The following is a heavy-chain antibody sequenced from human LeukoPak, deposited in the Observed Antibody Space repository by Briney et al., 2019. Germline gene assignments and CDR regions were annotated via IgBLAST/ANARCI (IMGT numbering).Heavy chain of an antibody. CDR3: ARDLPHSIAAID. J-gene: IGHJ4*02. Sequence: GGSLRLSCTASGFTFSSYSLNWVRQAPGKGLEWVSSVSTGSNYIYYADSVKGRFTISRDNDKNSLYLQMNSLRVEDTAVYYCARDLPHSIAAIDWGQGTLVTVSS. D-gene: IGHD6-6*01. CDR2: VSTGSNYI. CDR1: GFTFSSYS. V-gene: IGHV3-21*01.